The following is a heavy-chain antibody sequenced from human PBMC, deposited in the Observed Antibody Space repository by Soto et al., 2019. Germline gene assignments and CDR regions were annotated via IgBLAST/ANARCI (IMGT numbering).Heavy chain of an antibody. J-gene: IGHJ6*02. D-gene: IGHD5-18*01. CDR2: IYYSGSA. CDR3: ARDRRGYSYDYYYGMDV. CDR1: GGSIGIGGYY. Sequence: SETLSLTCTVSGGSIGIGGYYWSWILHHPGKGLEWIGYIYYSGSAYYNPSLKSRVTISVDTSKNQFSLKLSSVTAADTAVYYCARDRRGYSYDYYYGMDVWGQGTTVTVSS. V-gene: IGHV4-31*03.